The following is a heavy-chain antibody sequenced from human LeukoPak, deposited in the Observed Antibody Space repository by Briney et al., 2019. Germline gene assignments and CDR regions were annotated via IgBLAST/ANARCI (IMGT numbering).Heavy chain of an antibody. D-gene: IGHD2-2*02. CDR2: ISYDGSNK. CDR3: ARKYCSSTSCYNDH. V-gene: IGHV3-30*04. J-gene: IGHJ4*02. CDR1: GFTVSNWA. Sequence: GRSLRLSCAASGFTVSNWAIHWVRQAPGKGLEWVAAISYDGSNKFYADSVKGRFTISRDNSKNSLDLQMNSLRAEDTAVYYCARKYCSSTSCYNDHWGQGTLVTVSS.